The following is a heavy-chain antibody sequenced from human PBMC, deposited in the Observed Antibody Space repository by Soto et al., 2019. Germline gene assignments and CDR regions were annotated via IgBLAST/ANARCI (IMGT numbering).Heavy chain of an antibody. CDR3: ARKGVGYSGYDAAYYYYGRDV. Sequence: MDGFRKKPGKGLVWVSRINSDGSSTSYAASVTGRFTLSRDNAKNTLYLQMNSLRAEDTAVYYCARKGVGYSGYDAAYYYYGRDVWGEGPTVTVSS. D-gene: IGHD5-12*01. V-gene: IGHV3-74*01. J-gene: IGHJ6*01. CDR2: INSDGSST.